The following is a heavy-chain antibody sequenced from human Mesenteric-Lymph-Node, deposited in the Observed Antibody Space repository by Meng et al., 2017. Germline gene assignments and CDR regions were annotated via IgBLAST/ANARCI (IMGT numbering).Heavy chain of an antibody. CDR1: GYSISSGYY. Sequence: SETLSLTCTVSGYSISSGYYWGWIRQPPGKGLEWIGSIYHSGTTNYNPSLKSRVTISIDKSKNQFSLKLTSVTAADTAVYYCARDSSSSRFYLWGRGTLVTVSS. D-gene: IGHD6-13*01. J-gene: IGHJ2*01. CDR3: ARDSSSSRFYL. CDR2: IYHSGTT. V-gene: IGHV4-38-2*02.